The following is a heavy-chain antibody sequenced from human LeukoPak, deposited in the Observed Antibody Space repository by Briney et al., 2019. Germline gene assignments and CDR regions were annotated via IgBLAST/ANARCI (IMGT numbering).Heavy chain of an antibody. CDR3: ARQASVWITMVRYYFDY. V-gene: IGHV4-34*01. CDR1: GGSISNYY. CDR2: INHSGST. Sequence: SETLSLTCTVSGGSISNYYWNWIRQPPGKGLEWIGEINHSGSTNYNPSLKSRVTISVDTSKNQFSLKLSSVTAADTAVYYCARQASVWITMVRYYFDYWGQGTLVTVSS. J-gene: IGHJ4*02. D-gene: IGHD3-10*01.